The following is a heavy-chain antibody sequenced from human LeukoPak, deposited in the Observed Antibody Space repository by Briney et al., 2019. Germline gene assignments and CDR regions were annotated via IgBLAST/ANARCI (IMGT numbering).Heavy chain of an antibody. CDR3: ARGRGYSYGLYRSEIDY. D-gene: IGHD5-18*01. CDR1: VYTFTSYD. V-gene: IGHV1-8*01. CDR2: MNPNSVNT. Sequence: GASVKVSCKASVYTFTSYDINWVRQATGQGLEWMGWMNPNSVNTGYAQKFQGRVTMTRNTSISTAYMELSSLRSEDTAVYYCARGRGYSYGLYRSEIDYWGQGTLVTVSS. J-gene: IGHJ4*02.